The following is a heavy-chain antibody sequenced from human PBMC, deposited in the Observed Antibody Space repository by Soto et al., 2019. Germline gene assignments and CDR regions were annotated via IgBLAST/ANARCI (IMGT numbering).Heavy chain of an antibody. Sequence: QVQLVESGGGVVQPGKSLSLSCVASGFTFSSYGMHWVRQAPGKGLEWVALISYDGSQKYFGVSVKGRFTISRDNSKNTRYLEMNSLRGDDTALYYCVKEMAGSYYSAYHFDYWGQGTQVTVSS. CDR3: VKEMAGSYYSAYHFDY. D-gene: IGHD1-26*01. CDR2: ISYDGSQK. V-gene: IGHV3-30*18. CDR1: GFTFSSYG. J-gene: IGHJ4*02.